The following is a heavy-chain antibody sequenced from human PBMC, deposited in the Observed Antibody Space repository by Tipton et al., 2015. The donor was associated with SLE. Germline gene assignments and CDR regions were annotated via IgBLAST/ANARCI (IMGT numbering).Heavy chain of an antibody. Sequence: LRLSCAVYGGSFSGYYWSWIRQPPGKGLEWIGEINHSGSTNYSPSLKSRVTISVDTSKNQFSLKLSSVTAADTAVYYCARGPAFGRKKSYFDYWGQGTLVTVSS. D-gene: IGHD2-15*01. J-gene: IGHJ4*02. CDR1: GGSFSGYY. CDR3: ARGPAFGRKKSYFDY. V-gene: IGHV4-34*01. CDR2: INHSGST.